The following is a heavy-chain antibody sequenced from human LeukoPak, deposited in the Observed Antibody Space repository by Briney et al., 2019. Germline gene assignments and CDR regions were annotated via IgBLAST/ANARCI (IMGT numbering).Heavy chain of an antibody. CDR1: GGSIRNWY. D-gene: IGHD2-2*01. CDR2: IYTSGST. CDR3: ATGPAAIGRDY. Sequence: SDTLSLTCTVSGGSIRNWYWRWIRQPAGKGLEWIGRIYTSGSTDYNPSLKSRVTISVDTSKNQFSLKLSSVTAADTAVYYCATGPAAIGRDYWGQGTLVTVSS. J-gene: IGHJ4*02. V-gene: IGHV4-4*07.